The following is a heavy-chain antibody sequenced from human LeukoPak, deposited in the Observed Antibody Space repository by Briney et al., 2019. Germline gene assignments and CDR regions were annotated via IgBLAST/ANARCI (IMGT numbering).Heavy chain of an antibody. D-gene: IGHD2-15*01. Sequence: GGSLRLSCAASGFTFSNAWMSWVRQAPGKGLEWVGRIKSKTDGGTTDYAAPVKGRFTISRDDSKNTLYLQMNSLKTEDTAVYYCTTDFGPYCSGGSCHYFDYWGQGTLVTVSS. CDR2: IKSKTDGGTT. J-gene: IGHJ4*02. CDR3: TTDFGPYCSGGSCHYFDY. V-gene: IGHV3-15*01. CDR1: GFTFSNAW.